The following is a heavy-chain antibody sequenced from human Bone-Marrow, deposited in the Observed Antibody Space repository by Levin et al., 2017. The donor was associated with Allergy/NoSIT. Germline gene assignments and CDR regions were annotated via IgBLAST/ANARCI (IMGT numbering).Heavy chain of an antibody. J-gene: IGHJ6*02. CDR3: AREGYEFVSADSRFDNGLDV. Sequence: GESLKISCAASGFTFSDYDMSWVRQAPGKGLEWIAYISSGASNVNYADSVKGRLTISRDNAKKALYLQMNGLRAEDTAVYFCAREGYEFVSADSRFDNGLDVWGQGTTVTVSS. D-gene: IGHD2-21*02. V-gene: IGHV3-11*01. CDR2: ISSGASNV. CDR1: GFTFSDYD.